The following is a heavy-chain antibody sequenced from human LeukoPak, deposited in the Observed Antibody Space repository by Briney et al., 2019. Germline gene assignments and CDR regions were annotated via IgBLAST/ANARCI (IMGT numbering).Heavy chain of an antibody. Sequence: GESLKISCKGSGYSFTNYWIGWVRQMPGKGLEWMGIIYPADFDTRYSPSIQGQVTISVDKSISSAYLQWSSLKASDTAMYYRARPRPYYDSSGGAYHFDHWGQGTLVTVSS. J-gene: IGHJ4*02. CDR3: ARPRPYYDSSGGAYHFDH. V-gene: IGHV5-51*01. CDR1: GYSFTNYW. D-gene: IGHD3-22*01. CDR2: IYPADFDT.